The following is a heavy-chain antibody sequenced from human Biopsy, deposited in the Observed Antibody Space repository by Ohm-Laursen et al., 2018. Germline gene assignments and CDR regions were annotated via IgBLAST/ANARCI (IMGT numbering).Heavy chain of an antibody. Sequence: SVKVSCKASGYSFSTYDVNWVRQARGQGLEWMGWMIPGSGKTGYAQRFQGRVTLTMNTSISTAYMELSGLRSEDTAVYFCARGYSRRVSIFEASIYWFDTWGQGTLVTVSS. J-gene: IGHJ5*02. CDR1: GYSFSTYD. D-gene: IGHD6-6*01. V-gene: IGHV1-8*01. CDR2: MIPGSGKT. CDR3: ARGYSRRVSIFEASIYWFDT.